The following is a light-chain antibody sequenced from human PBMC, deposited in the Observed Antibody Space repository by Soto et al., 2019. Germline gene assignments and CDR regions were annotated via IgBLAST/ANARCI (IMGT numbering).Light chain of an antibody. V-gene: IGLV2-14*01. J-gene: IGLJ3*02. CDR3: SSYTSSITLV. Sequence: QSALTQPASVSGSPGQSITISCTGTSSDVGGYNYVSWYQQHPGKAPKLLIYDVTNRPSGVSYRFSGSTSGNTASLTISGLQAEDEADYYCSSYTSSITLVFGGGTKVTVL. CDR1: SSDVGGYNY. CDR2: DVT.